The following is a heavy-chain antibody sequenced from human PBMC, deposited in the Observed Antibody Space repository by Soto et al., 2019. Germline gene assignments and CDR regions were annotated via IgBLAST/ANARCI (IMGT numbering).Heavy chain of an antibody. CDR1: GITFSIYS. CDR2: ISSRRSVL. CDR3: LRGGRGYTKDDVLDI. J-gene: IGHJ3*02. Sequence: EVQLVESGGGLARPGGSLRLSGVDSGITFSIYSMNWVRQAPGKGLEWVSSISSRRSVLWYADSVEGRFTISRDNAKSLLYLQINSLRVEDTAVYYCLRGGRGYTKDDVLDIWGLGTLVTVSS. D-gene: IGHD2-2*02. V-gene: IGHV3-21*06.